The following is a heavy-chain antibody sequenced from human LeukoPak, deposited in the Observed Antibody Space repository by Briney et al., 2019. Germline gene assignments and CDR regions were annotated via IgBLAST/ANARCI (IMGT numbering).Heavy chain of an antibody. V-gene: IGHV3-30*03. CDR3: ARDPIVVVPAATRPYYYYMDV. CDR2: ISYDGSNK. J-gene: IGHJ6*03. CDR1: GFTFSRFG. Sequence: PGGSLRLSCAASGFTFSRFGMHWVRQAPGKGLEWVAVISYDGSNKYYAGSVKGRFTISRDNAKNSLYLQMNSLRAEDTAVYYCARDPIVVVPAATRPYYYYMDVWGKGTTVTVSS. D-gene: IGHD2-2*01.